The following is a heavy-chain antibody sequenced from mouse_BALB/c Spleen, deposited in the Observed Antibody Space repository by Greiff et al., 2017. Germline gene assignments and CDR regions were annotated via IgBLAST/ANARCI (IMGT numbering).Heavy chain of an antibody. D-gene: IGHD1-1*01. CDR2: ILPGSGST. CDR3: ARRDTTESAY. J-gene: IGHJ3*01. V-gene: IGHV1-9*01. CDR1: GYTFSSYW. Sequence: VQGVESGAELMKPGASVKISCKATGYTFSSYWIEWVKQRPGHGLEWIGEILPGSGSTNYNEKFKGKATFTADTSSNTAYMQLSSLTSEDSAVYYCARRDTTESAYWGQGTLVTVSA.